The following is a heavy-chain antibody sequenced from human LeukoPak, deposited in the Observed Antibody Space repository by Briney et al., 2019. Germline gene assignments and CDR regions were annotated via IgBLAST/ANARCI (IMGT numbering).Heavy chain of an antibody. V-gene: IGHV3-53*01. D-gene: IGHD3-10*01. Sequence: GGSLRLSCEASGFTFTNFGMSWVRQAPGKGLESVSVIYSGGSTYYADSVRGRFIISRDNSKNTLYLQMNSLRVEDTAVYYCARVGGHWGQGTLVTVSS. CDR3: ARVGGH. CDR1: GFTFTNFG. J-gene: IGHJ4*02. CDR2: IYSGGST.